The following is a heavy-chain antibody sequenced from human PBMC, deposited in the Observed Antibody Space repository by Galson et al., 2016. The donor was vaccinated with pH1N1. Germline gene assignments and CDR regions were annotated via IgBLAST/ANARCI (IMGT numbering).Heavy chain of an antibody. CDR3: ARAIGASGAF. Sequence: SLRLSCAGSRFSFSDYWMHWVRQAPGKGLEWVANINQDGSQKYYVDSVRGRFTISRDNAKNSLYLQMNSLRAEGTAVYYCARAIGASGAFWGQETLVTVSS. CDR2: INQDGSQK. J-gene: IGHJ1*01. V-gene: IGHV3-7*01. D-gene: IGHD6-13*01. CDR1: RFSFSDYW.